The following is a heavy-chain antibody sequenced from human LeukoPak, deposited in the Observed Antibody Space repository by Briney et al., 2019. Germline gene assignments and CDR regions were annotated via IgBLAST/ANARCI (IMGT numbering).Heavy chain of an antibody. Sequence: ASVKVSCKASGYTFSSYIINWVRQAPGQGLEWMAWLNTNTGDPASARGLTGRFVFSMDKSVSTAFLHINDLQPEDTAVYYCARSSRGVIGLLHYWGQGTRVTVSS. D-gene: IGHD3-10*01. CDR1: GYTFSSYI. J-gene: IGHJ4*02. CDR3: ARSSRGVIGLLHY. V-gene: IGHV7-4-1*02. CDR2: LNTNTGDP.